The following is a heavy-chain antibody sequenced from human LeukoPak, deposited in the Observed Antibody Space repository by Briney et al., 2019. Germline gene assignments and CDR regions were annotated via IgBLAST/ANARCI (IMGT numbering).Heavy chain of an antibody. Sequence: PGGSLRLSCAASGLTFSSYSMNWVRQAPGKGLEWVSSISSSSSYIYYADSVKGRFTISRDNAKNSLYLQMNSLRAEDTAVYYCARDHRLGSSSWYWFDPWGQGTLVTVSS. J-gene: IGHJ5*02. V-gene: IGHV3-21*01. CDR2: ISSSSSYI. D-gene: IGHD6-13*01. CDR3: ARDHRLGSSSWYWFDP. CDR1: GLTFSSYS.